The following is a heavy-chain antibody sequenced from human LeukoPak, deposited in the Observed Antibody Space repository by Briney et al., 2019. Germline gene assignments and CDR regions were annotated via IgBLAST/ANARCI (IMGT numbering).Heavy chain of an antibody. CDR1: GFTFTRFN. D-gene: IGHD6-19*01. J-gene: IGHJ4*02. V-gene: IGHV3-33*07. Sequence: GGSLRLSCAASGFTFTRFNMNWVRQAPGKGLEWVAVIWYDGSNKYYADSVKGRFTISRDNSKNTVYLQMNSLRAEDTAVYYCARLGSGWSFDYWGQGTLVTVSS. CDR3: ARLGSGWSFDY. CDR2: IWYDGSNK.